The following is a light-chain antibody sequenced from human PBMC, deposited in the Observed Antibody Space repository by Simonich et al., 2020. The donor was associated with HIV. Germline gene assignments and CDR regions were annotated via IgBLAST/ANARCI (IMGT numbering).Light chain of an antibody. V-gene: IGKV1-39*01. J-gene: IGKJ3*01. CDR1: QSISSY. CDR3: QQLNSFT. Sequence: DIQMPQSPSSLSASVGDRVTITCRASQSISSYLNWYQQKPGKAPKLLIYAASSLQSGVPSRFSGSGSGTDFTLTISSLQPEDFATYYCQQLNSFTFGPGTKVDIK. CDR2: AAS.